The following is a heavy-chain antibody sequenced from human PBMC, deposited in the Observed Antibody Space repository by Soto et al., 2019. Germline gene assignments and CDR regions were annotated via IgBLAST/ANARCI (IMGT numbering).Heavy chain of an antibody. CDR1: GGSISSGDYY. Sequence: QVQLQESGPGLVKPSQTLSLTCTVSGGSISSGDYYWSWIRQPPGKGLEWIGYIYYSGSTYYNPSLKSRVTISVDTSKNQFSLKLSSVTAADTAVYYCARRGLLRFLEWLPINHYYGMDVWGQGTTVTVSS. CDR2: IYYSGST. D-gene: IGHD3-3*01. V-gene: IGHV4-30-4*01. CDR3: ARRGLLRFLEWLPINHYYGMDV. J-gene: IGHJ6*02.